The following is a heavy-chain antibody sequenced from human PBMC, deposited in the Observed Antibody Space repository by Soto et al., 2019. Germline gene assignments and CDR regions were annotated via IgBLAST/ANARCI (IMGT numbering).Heavy chain of an antibody. J-gene: IGHJ6*03. Sequence: HPGGSLRLSCAASGFTFSSYWMSWVRQAPGKGLEWVANIKQDGSEKYYVDSVKGRFTISRDNAKNSLYLQMNSLRAEDTAVYYCAREEGIVVVVAATQVGLTTYYYMDVWGKGTTVTVSS. CDR3: AREEGIVVVVAATQVGLTTYYYMDV. CDR1: GFTFSSYW. D-gene: IGHD2-15*01. CDR2: IKQDGSEK. V-gene: IGHV3-7*01.